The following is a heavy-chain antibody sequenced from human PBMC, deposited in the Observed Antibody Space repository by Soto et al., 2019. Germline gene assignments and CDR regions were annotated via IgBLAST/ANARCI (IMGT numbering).Heavy chain of an antibody. CDR2: IYYGGST. CDR3: ASGIAAAAYTWFDP. Sequence: SETLSLTCTVSGDSISSSTYYWGWISQHPGKGLEWIGTIYYGGSTYYNPSLKSRVTISVDTSKNQFSLRLSSVTAADTAVYYCASGIAAAAYTWFDPWGQGTLVTVSS. V-gene: IGHV4-39*01. CDR1: GDSISSSTYY. J-gene: IGHJ5*02. D-gene: IGHD6-13*01.